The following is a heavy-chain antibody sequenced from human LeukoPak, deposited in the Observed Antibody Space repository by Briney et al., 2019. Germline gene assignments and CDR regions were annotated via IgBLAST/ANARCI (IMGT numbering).Heavy chain of an antibody. J-gene: IGHJ5*02. V-gene: IGHV1-2*02. D-gene: IGHD6-19*01. Sequence: ASVKVSCKASGYTFTGYYMDWVRQAPGQGLEWMGWINPNSGGTNYAQKFQGRATMTRDTSISTAYMELSRLRSDDTAVYYCARDSLYSSGWYPSLGNWFDPWGQGTLVTVSS. CDR3: ARDSLYSSGWYPSLGNWFDP. CDR2: INPNSGGT. CDR1: GYTFTGYY.